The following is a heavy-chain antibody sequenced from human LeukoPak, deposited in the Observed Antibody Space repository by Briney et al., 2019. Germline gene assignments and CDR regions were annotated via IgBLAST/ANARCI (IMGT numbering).Heavy chain of an antibody. D-gene: IGHD3-3*01. CDR1: GGSISSSSYY. CDR2: IYYSGST. CDR3: ACDFWSGYYLSILTYGMDV. J-gene: IGHJ6*02. V-gene: IGHV4-39*01. Sequence: SETLSLTCTVSGGSISSSSYYWGWIRQPPGKGLEWIGSIYYSGSTYYNPSLKSRVTISVDTSKNQFSLKLSSVTAADTAVYYCACDFWSGYYLSILTYGMDVWGQGTTVTVSS.